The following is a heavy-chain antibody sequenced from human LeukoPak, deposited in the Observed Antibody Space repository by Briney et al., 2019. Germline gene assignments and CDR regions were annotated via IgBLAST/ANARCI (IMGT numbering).Heavy chain of an antibody. D-gene: IGHD5-12*01. CDR2: IYTSGNT. CDR1: GVSISSYY. Sequence: PSETLSLTCTVSGVSISSYYWSWLRQSAGKGLEWIGRIYTSGNTNYDPSLKSRVTMSVDRSKNQFSLKLSSVTAADTAVYYCARDLGATGYDLGYWFDPWGQGTLVTVSS. J-gene: IGHJ5*02. CDR3: ARDLGATGYDLGYWFDP. V-gene: IGHV4-4*07.